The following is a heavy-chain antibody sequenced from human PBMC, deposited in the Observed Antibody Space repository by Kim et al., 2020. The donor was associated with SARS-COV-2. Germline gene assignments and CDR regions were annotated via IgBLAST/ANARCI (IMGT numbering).Heavy chain of an antibody. V-gene: IGHV4-4*02. CDR1: GGSISSNNW. CDR2: IYHSEST. Sequence: SETLSLTCAVSGGSISSNNWWNWVRQPPGTGLEWIGEIYHSESTNYNPSLKSRVTISVDKSKNQFTLKLSSVTAADTAVYYCARRGGTRSYFDYWGQGTLVTVSS. D-gene: IGHD2-15*01. J-gene: IGHJ4*02. CDR3: ARRGGTRSYFDY.